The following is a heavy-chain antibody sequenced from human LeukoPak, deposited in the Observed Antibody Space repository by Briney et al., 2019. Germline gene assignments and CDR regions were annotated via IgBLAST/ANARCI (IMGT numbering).Heavy chain of an antibody. CDR3: APTGTTGFGYFDY. J-gene: IGHJ4*02. V-gene: IGHV3-48*01. CDR2: ISSGSSTI. Sequence: QSGGSLRLSCAASGFTFSSYGMNWVRQAPGKGLEWVSYISSGSSTIYYADSVKGRFTISRDNSKNTLYLQMNSLRAEDTAVYYCAPTGTTGFGYFDYWGQGTLVTVSS. CDR1: GFTFSSYG. D-gene: IGHD1-1*01.